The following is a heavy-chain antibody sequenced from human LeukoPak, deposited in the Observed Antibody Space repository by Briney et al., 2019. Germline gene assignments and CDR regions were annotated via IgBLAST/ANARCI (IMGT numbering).Heavy chain of an antibody. Sequence: GGSLRLSCAASGFTFSDHWMHWVRQAPGKGLVWVSRINTDGTTTVYADSVKGRFTISRDNAKNTLYLQMNGLGAEDTAVYYCARQTFSTIFGVVTPVSYYYMDVWGRGTTVTVSS. V-gene: IGHV3-74*01. CDR3: ARQTFSTIFGVVTPVSYYYMDV. D-gene: IGHD3-3*01. J-gene: IGHJ6*03. CDR1: GFTFSDHW. CDR2: INTDGTTT.